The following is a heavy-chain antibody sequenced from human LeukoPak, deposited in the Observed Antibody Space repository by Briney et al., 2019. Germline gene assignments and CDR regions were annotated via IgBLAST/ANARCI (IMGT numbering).Heavy chain of an antibody. CDR3: ARSRLTIDYYYYYMDV. CDR2: IYPGDSDT. CDR1: GYSFTSYW. V-gene: IGHV5-51*01. D-gene: IGHD5-24*01. Sequence: GESLKISCKGSGYSFTSYWIDWVRQMPGKGLEWMGIIYPGDSDTRYSPSFQGQVTISADKSISTAYLQWSSLKASDTAMYYCARSRLTIDYYYYYMDVWSKGTTVTVSS. J-gene: IGHJ6*03.